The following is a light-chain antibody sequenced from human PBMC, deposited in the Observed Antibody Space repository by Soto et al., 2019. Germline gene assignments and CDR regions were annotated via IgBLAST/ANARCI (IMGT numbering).Light chain of an antibody. CDR3: QQSYTSPYT. CDR1: QSINTY. Sequence: DLPMTQSPSSLSASVGDRVTITCRASQSINTYLNWYQQRRGKAPKLLIYAASSLQSGVASRFSGSGSGTDFTLTISSLQSEDFSTYYCQQSYTSPYTFGQGTILEIK. J-gene: IGKJ2*01. V-gene: IGKV1-39*01. CDR2: AAS.